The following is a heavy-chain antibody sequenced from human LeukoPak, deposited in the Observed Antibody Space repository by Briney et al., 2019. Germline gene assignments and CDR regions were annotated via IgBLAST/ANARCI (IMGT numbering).Heavy chain of an antibody. CDR3: ARDPRVVAGNYFDY. Sequence: PGGSLRLSCAASGFTFSSYSMNWVRQAPGKWLEWVSSISGSSSYIYYADSVKGRFTISRDNAKNSLYLQMNSLRAEDTAVYYFARDPRVVAGNYFDYCGQGTLVTVST. D-gene: IGHD2-15*01. J-gene: IGHJ4*02. V-gene: IGHV3-21*01. CDR1: GFTFSSYS. CDR2: ISGSSSYI.